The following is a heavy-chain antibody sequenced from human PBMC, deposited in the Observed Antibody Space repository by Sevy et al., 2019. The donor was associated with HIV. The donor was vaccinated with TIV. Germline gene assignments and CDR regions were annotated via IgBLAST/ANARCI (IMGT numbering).Heavy chain of an antibody. J-gene: IGHJ3*01. CDR1: GFTFNTHA. CDR2: ISGPGYGT. CDR3: AKALNPALESMLEGNLRSLKGFDV. V-gene: IGHV3-23*01. Sequence: GSLRLSCAASGFTFNTHAMNWVRQAPGKGLEWVSVISGPGYGTNYADSVKGRFTISRDNSKNTLFLQMNSLGDDDTDVYYCAKALNPALESMLEGNLRSLKGFDVWGQGTMVTVSS. D-gene: IGHD3-10*02.